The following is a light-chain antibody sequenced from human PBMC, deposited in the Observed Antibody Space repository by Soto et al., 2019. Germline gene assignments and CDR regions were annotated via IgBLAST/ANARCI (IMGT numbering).Light chain of an antibody. J-gene: IGLJ1*01. CDR3: NSYTISSTYV. CDR2: EVS. V-gene: IGLV2-14*01. CDR1: SRDVGGYNY. Sequence: QSALTQPASVSGSPGQSITISCTGTSRDVGGYNYVSWYQQHPGKAPKLIIYEVSNRPSGVSNRFSGSKSGNTASLTISGLQAEDEADYYCNSYTISSTYVFGTGTKLTVL.